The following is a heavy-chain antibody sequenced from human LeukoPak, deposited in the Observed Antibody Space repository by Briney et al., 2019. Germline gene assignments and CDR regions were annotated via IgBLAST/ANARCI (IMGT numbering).Heavy chain of an antibody. D-gene: IGHD2-21*02. CDR2: INSDGSST. V-gene: IGHV3-74*01. Sequence: PGGSLRLSCAASGFTFSSYWMHWVRQAPGKGLVWVSRINSDGSSTNYADSVKGRFTISRDNAKNTLYLQMTSLTAEDTAVYYCARDRGAYCGGDCYLGFDYWGRGTLVTVSS. CDR3: ARDRGAYCGGDCYLGFDY. CDR1: GFTFSSYW. J-gene: IGHJ4*01.